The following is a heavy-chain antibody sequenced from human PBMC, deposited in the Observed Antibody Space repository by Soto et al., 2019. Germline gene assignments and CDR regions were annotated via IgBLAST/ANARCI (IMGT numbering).Heavy chain of an antibody. Sequence: QVQLVESGGGVVQPGRSLRLSCAASGFTFSSYGMHWVRQAPDKGLEWVAVIWYDGSNKYYADSVKGRFTISRDNSKNTLYLQMNSLRAEDTAVYYCARVEYEYDILTGYYSYYFDYWGQGTLVTVSS. J-gene: IGHJ4*02. D-gene: IGHD3-9*01. CDR1: GFTFSSYG. CDR2: IWYDGSNK. CDR3: ARVEYEYDILTGYYSYYFDY. V-gene: IGHV3-33*01.